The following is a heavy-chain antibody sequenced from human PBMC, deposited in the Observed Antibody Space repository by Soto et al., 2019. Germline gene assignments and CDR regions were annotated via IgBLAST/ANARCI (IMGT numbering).Heavy chain of an antibody. J-gene: IGHJ5*02. CDR3: ARHSLALRKNNWFDP. CDR2: IFYLGSS. Sequence: SETLSLTCTVSGDSIISSDFYWGWVRQPPGQGLEWIGSIFYLGSSYYNPSLKSRVTMSVDTSKNQFSLRLRSVTAADTALYFCARHSLALRKNNWFDPWGQGIMVTVSS. D-gene: IGHD3-3*02. CDR1: GDSIISSDFY. V-gene: IGHV4-39*01.